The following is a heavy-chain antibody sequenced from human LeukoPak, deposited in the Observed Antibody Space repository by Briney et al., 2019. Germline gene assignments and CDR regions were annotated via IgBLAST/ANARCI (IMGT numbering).Heavy chain of an antibody. V-gene: IGHV5-51*01. CDR3: ATYAGRSSKYFQD. J-gene: IGHJ1*01. CDR1: GYSFTNYW. Sequence: GESLKISCKASGYSFTNYWIGWVRQMPGKGLEWMGIIYPGESDTRYSPSFQGQVTISADKSISTAYLQRSSLQASDTAMYYCATYAGRSSKYFQDWGQGTLVTVSS. D-gene: IGHD3-10*01. CDR2: IYPGESDT.